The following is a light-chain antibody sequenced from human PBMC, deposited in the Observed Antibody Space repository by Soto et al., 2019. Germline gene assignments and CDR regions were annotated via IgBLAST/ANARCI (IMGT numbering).Light chain of an antibody. V-gene: IGKV2-24*01. CDR3: MQLTQFPWT. CDR2: KIS. J-gene: IGKJ1*01. CDR1: QSLVHSDGNTY. Sequence: DIVMTHTPLSSPVTLGQPASISCRSSQSLVHSDGNTYLTWLHQRPGQPPRLLRYKISNRFSGVPDRFSGSGAGTDFTLKISRVEAEDVGVYYCMQLTQFPWTFGQGTNVEIK.